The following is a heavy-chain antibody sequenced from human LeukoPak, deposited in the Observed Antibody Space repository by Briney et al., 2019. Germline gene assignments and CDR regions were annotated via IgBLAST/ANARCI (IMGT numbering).Heavy chain of an antibody. J-gene: IGHJ5*02. CDR3: ARDRDHYDFWSGYEARNWFDP. D-gene: IGHD3-3*01. V-gene: IGHV3-21*01. CDR2: ISSSSSYI. CDR1: GFTFSSYN. Sequence: GGSLRLSCAASGFTFSSYNMNWVRQAPGRGLEWVSSISSSSSYIYYADSVKGRFTISRDNAKNSLYLQMNSLRAEDTAVYYCARDRDHYDFWSGYEARNWFDPWGQGTLVTVSS.